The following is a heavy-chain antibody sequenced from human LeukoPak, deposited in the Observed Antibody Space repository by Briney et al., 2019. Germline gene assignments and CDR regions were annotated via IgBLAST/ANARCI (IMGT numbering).Heavy chain of an antibody. D-gene: IGHD4-23*01. CDR3: ARAVASNWFDP. CDR2: IKHDGGGK. J-gene: IGHJ5*02. CDR1: GFSFSSYW. Sequence: GGSLRLSCAASGFSFSSYWMSWVRQAPGKGLEWVANIKHDGGGKQYVDSVKGRFTISRDNAKNSLYLQMNSLRAEDTAVYYCARAVASNWFDPWGQGALVTVSS. V-gene: IGHV3-7*04.